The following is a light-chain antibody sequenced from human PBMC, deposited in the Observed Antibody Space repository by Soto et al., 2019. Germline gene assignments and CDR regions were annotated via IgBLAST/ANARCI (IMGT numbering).Light chain of an antibody. J-gene: IGKJ2*01. CDR1: QSVSSN. V-gene: IGKV3-15*01. CDR3: QQYNDWSYT. CDR2: GAS. Sequence: EIVMTQSPATLSVSPGERATLSCRASQSVSSNSAWYQQKPGQAPRLLIYGASTRATGIPARFSGSGSGTEFTLTISSLQSEDFAVYYCQQYNDWSYTFGQGTKLEIK.